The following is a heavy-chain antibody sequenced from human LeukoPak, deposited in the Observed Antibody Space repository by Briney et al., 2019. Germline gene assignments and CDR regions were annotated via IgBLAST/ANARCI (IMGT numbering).Heavy chain of an antibody. Sequence: SQTLSLTCTVSGGSISSGSYYWSWIRQPAGKGLEWIGRIYTSGSTNYNPSLKSRVTISVDTSKNQFSLKLSSVTAADTAVYYCARDTSTGYYYYMDVWGKGTTVTVSS. CDR2: IYTSGST. CDR3: ARDTSTGYYYYMDV. J-gene: IGHJ6*03. V-gene: IGHV4-61*02. CDR1: GGSISSGSYY.